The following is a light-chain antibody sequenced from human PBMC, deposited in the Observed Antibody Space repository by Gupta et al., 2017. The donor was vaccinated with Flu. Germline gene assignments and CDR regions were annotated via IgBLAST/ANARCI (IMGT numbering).Light chain of an antibody. V-gene: IGKV3-11*01. CDR3: QQRRSWPPYT. CDR1: QSVSTY. CDR2: DTS. Sequence: EIVLTQSPAILSLSPGERATLSCRASQSVSTYLAWYQQKPGQSPRLLIYDTSNRATGIPARFSGSGSGTDFSLTISSREPEDFAVYYCQQRRSWPPYTFGQGTRLEIK. J-gene: IGKJ2*01.